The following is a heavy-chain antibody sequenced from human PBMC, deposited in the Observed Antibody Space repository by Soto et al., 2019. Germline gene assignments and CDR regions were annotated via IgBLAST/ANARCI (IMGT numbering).Heavy chain of an antibody. V-gene: IGHV4-30-2*01. Sequence: LCGGSISSGGYSWSWIRQPPGKGLEWIGYIYHSGSTYYNSSLKSRVTISVDRPKNQFSLKLSSVTAADTAVYYCARVPTPWGQGTLVTVSS. CDR3: ARVPTP. D-gene: IGHD2-2*01. CDR1: GGSISSGGYS. CDR2: IYHSGST. J-gene: IGHJ5*02.